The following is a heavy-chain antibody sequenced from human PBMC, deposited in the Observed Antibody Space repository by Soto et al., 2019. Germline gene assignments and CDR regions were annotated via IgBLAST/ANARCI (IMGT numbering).Heavy chain of an antibody. J-gene: IGHJ6*02. CDR1: GFTFSSYA. D-gene: IGHD2-2*01. CDR3: AKWSSMDYYYGMDV. V-gene: IGHV3-23*01. Sequence: GGSLRLSCAASGFTFSSYAMSWVRQAPGKGLEWVSAISGSGGSTYYADSVKGRFTISRDNSKNTLYLQMNSLRAEDTAVYYCAKWSSMDYYYGMDVWGQGTTVTVS. CDR2: ISGSGGST.